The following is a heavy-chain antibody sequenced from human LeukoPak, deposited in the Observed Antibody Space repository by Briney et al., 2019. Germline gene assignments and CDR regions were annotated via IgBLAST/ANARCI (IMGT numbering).Heavy chain of an antibody. V-gene: IGHV3-23*01. CDR3: ARTLIEYSVSSCYFDY. D-gene: IGHD6-6*01. CDR1: GFTFSSYG. CDR2: ISGSGGST. J-gene: IGHJ4*02. Sequence: GGSLRLSCAASGFTFSSYGMSWVRQAPGKGLEWVSAISGSGGSTYYADSVKGRFTISRDNSKNTLYLQMNSLRAEDTAVYYCARTLIEYSVSSCYFDYWGQGTLVTVSS.